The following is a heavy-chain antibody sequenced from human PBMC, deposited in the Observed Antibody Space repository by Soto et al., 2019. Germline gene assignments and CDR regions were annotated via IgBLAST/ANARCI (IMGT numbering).Heavy chain of an antibody. CDR2: IIPSFGTA. CDR1: GGTFSSYA. D-gene: IGHD1-26*01. CDR3: SRERDSYLFD. Sequence: QVQLVQSGAEVKKPGSSVKVSCKASGGTFSSYAISWVRQAPGQGREWMGGIIPSFGTANYAQKFQGRVXIXXDESTSSADMELSSLRSEDKAVYYCSRERDSYLFDWGQGTLVTVSS. J-gene: IGHJ4*02. V-gene: IGHV1-69*12.